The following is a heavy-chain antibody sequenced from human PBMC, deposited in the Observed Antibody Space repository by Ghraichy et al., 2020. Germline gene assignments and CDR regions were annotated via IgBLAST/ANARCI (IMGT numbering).Heavy chain of an antibody. CDR2: IYSGGST. J-gene: IGHJ6*02. D-gene: IGHD2-2*01. CDR3: ARGLLGYCSSTSCYDYYYYGMDV. V-gene: IGHV3-53*01. Sequence: LSLTCAASGFTVSSNYMSWVRQAPGKGLEWVSVIYSGGSTYYADSVKGRFTISRDNSKNTLYLQMNSLRAEDTAVYYCARGLLGYCSSTSCYDYYYYGMDVWGQGTTVTVSS. CDR1: GFTVSSNY.